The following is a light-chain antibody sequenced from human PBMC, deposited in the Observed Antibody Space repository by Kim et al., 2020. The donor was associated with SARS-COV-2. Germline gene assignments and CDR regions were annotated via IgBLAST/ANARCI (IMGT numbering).Light chain of an antibody. V-gene: IGLV2-23*02. J-gene: IGLJ1*01. Sequence: SLTISCTGTSSDVGSYNLVSWYQQHPAKAPQLMIYEVSKRPSGVSTRFSASKSGNTASLTISGLQAEEEADYYCCSYAGSSTFHVFGTGTKVTVL. CDR2: EVS. CDR3: CSYAGSSTFHV. CDR1: SSDVGSYNL.